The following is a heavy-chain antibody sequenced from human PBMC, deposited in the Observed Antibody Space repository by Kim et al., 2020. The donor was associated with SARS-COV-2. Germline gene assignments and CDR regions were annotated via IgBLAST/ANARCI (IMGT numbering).Heavy chain of an antibody. CDR3: ARGGDPGLYSDPVTT. D-gene: IGHD3-16*01. Sequence: GGSLRLSCAVSGFTVSRNYVSWVRQAPGKGLEWVSTISSGGDTNSADSVKGRFTISRDNSKNTLLLQMNSLRVEDTARYYCARGGDPGLYSDPVTTWGQG. V-gene: IGHV3-53*01. J-gene: IGHJ5*02. CDR1: GFTVSRNY. CDR2: ISSGGDT.